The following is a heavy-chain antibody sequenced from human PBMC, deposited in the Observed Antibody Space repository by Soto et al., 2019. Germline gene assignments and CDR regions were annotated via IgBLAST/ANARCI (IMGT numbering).Heavy chain of an antibody. CDR2: IGTSSSYT. Sequence: QVQLVESGGGLVKPGGSLRLSCAASGFTFSDYYMSWIRQAPGKGLEWVSYIGTSSSYTNYADSVKGRFTISRDNAKNSLYLQMNSLRAEDTAVYYCVRDADILTGSDAFDIWGQGTMVTVSS. V-gene: IGHV3-11*05. CDR1: GFTFSDYY. CDR3: VRDADILTGSDAFDI. J-gene: IGHJ3*02. D-gene: IGHD3-9*01.